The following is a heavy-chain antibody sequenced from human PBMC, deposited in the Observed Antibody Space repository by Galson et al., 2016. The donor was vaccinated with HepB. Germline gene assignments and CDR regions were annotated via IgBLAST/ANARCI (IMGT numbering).Heavy chain of an antibody. Sequence: SVKVSCKASGYTFTSYGITWVRQAPGQGLEWMGWISGYNGNTNNTQKFQGRVTMTTDASTNTAYMELRSLRSDDTAVYYCARGRDPFGESLMDVWGQGTTVTVSS. CDR3: ARGRDPFGESLMDV. V-gene: IGHV1-18*01. CDR2: ISGYNGNT. D-gene: IGHD3-10*01. J-gene: IGHJ6*02. CDR1: GYTFTSYG.